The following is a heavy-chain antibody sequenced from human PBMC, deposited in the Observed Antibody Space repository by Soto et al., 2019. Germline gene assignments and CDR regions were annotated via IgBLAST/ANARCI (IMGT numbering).Heavy chain of an antibody. CDR2: IYHSGST. V-gene: IGHV4-59*01. CDR3: ARGSVCDVGRRFDP. D-gene: IGHD3-3*01. CDR1: GGYIITYY. Sequence: QVQLQESGPGLVKPSETLSLTCTVSGGYIITYYWSWIRQPPGKGLEWIGNIYHSGSTNYNPSLKSRVAISVDMSKNRFPLRLSSVTAAATAVYYCARGSVCDVGRRFDPWGQGTLVSVSS. J-gene: IGHJ5*02.